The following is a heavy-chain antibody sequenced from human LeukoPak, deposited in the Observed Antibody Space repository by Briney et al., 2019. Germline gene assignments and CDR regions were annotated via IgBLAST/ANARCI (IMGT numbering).Heavy chain of an antibody. V-gene: IGHV3-43D*03. J-gene: IGHJ6*03. D-gene: IGHD3-10*01. CDR2: ISWDGGST. CDR3: AKDPTTSGSPHMDV. Sequence: GGSLRLSCAASGFSFENYNMNWVRHAPGKGLEWVSLISWDGGSTYYADSVKGRFTISRDNSKNSLYLQMNSLRAEDTALYYCAKDPTTSGSPHMDVWGKGTTVTVSS. CDR1: GFSFENYN.